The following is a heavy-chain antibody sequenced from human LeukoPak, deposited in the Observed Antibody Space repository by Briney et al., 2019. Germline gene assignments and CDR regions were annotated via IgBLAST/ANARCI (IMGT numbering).Heavy chain of an antibody. D-gene: IGHD3-10*01. CDR1: GFTFSSYA. J-gene: IGHJ3*02. Sequence: PGGSLRLSCAASGFTFSSYAMHWVRQAPGKGLEWVAVISYDGSNKYYADSVKGRFTISRDNSKKTLYLQMNSLRAEDTAVYYCARDRYYYGSAYDAFDIWGQGTMVTVSS. CDR2: ISYDGSNK. V-gene: IGHV3-30-3*01. CDR3: ARDRYYYGSAYDAFDI.